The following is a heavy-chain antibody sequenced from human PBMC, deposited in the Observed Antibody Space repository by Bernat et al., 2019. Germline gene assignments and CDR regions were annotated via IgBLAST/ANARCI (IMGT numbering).Heavy chain of an antibody. CDR1: GFTFSSYS. J-gene: IGHJ6*03. Sequence: EVQLVESGGGLVQPGGSLRLSCAASGFTFSSYSINWVRQAPGKGLEWVSYISSRSSTIYYADSVKGRFTISRDNAKNSLYLQMNSLRAEDTAVYYCARGTSTSAPYMDVWGKGTTVTVSS. V-gene: IGHV3-48*01. CDR2: ISSRSSTI. CDR3: ARGTSTSAPYMDV.